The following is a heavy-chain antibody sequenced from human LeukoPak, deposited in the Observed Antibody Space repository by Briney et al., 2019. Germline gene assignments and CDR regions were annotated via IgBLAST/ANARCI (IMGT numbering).Heavy chain of an antibody. V-gene: IGHV3-7*01. J-gene: IGHJ4*02. D-gene: IGHD3-22*01. Sequence: GGSLRLFCAASGLTFSSYWMRWVRHAPGKGLEWVANIKQDGSEKYYVDSVKGRFTISRDNAKNSLYLQMNSLRAEDTAVYYCARDEGYYYDSSDYWGQGTLVTVSS. CDR3: ARDEGYYYDSSDY. CDR2: IKQDGSEK. CDR1: GLTFSSYW.